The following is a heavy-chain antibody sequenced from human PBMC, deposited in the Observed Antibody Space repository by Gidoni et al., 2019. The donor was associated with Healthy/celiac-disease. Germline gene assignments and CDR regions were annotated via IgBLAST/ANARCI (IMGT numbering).Heavy chain of an antibody. CDR3: ASSGSSWLTPPGY. V-gene: IGHV1-46*01. CDR1: GYTFTSYY. CDR2: TNPSGGST. Sequence: QVQLVQSGAEVKKPGASVKVSCQASGYTFTSYYMHWVRQAPGQGLAWMGITNPSGGSTSYAKKFQGRVTMTRDTSTSTVYMEMSSLRSEDTAVYYCASSGSSWLTPPGYWGQGTLVTVSS. D-gene: IGHD6-13*01. J-gene: IGHJ4*02.